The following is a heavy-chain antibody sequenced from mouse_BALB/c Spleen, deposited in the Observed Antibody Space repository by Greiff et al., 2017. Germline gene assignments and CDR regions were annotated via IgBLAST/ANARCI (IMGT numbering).Heavy chain of an antibody. CDR2: ISSGGSYT. D-gene: IGHD2-1*01. J-gene: IGHJ4*01. Sequence: EVMLVESGGGLVKPGGSLKLSCAASGFTFSSYAMSWVRQTPEKRLEWVATISSGGSYTYYPDSVKGRFTISRDNAKNTLYLQMSSLRSEDTAMYYCARHEDGNFAMDYWGQGTSVTVSS. CDR3: ARHEDGNFAMDY. V-gene: IGHV5-9-3*01. CDR1: GFTFSSYA.